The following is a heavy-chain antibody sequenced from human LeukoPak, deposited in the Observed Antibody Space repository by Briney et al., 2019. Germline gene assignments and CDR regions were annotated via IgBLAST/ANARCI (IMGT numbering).Heavy chain of an antibody. V-gene: IGHV3-23*01. Sequence: PGGSLRLSCAASGFTFSSSAMNWVRQAPGKGLEWVSTISGSGDRTYYADSVKGRFTISRDNSKNTLFLQMNSLRAEDTAVYYCTTKTGYYGDYFDYWGQGTLVTVSS. D-gene: IGHD4-17*01. CDR3: TTKTGYYGDYFDY. CDR1: GFTFSSSA. J-gene: IGHJ4*02. CDR2: ISGSGDRT.